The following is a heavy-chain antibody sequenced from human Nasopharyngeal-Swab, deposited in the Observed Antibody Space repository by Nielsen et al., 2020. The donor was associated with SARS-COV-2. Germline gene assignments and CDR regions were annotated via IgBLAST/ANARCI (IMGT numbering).Heavy chain of an antibody. CDR2: FDPEDGET. V-gene: IGHV1-24*01. J-gene: IGHJ5*02. D-gene: IGHD3-3*01. Sequence: ASVKVSCKVSGYTLTELSMHWVRQAPGKGLEGMGGFDPEDGETIYAQKFQGRVTMTEDTSTDTAYMELSSLRSEDTAVYYCATLAYDFWSGQTLLRGWFDPWSQGTLVTVSS. CDR3: ATLAYDFWSGQTLLRGWFDP. CDR1: GYTLTELS.